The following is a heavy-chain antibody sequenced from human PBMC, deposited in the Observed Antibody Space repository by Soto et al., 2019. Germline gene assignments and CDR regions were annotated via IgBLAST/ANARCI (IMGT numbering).Heavy chain of an antibody. Sequence: ASVKVSCKASGYTFTGYYMHWVRQAPGQGLEWMGWINPNSGGTNYAQKFQGWVTMTRDTSISTAYMKLSRLRSDDTAVYYCARRITGTAFDYWGQGTLVTVSS. D-gene: IGHD1-20*01. V-gene: IGHV1-2*04. CDR1: GYTFTGYY. CDR3: ARRITGTAFDY. CDR2: INPNSGGT. J-gene: IGHJ4*02.